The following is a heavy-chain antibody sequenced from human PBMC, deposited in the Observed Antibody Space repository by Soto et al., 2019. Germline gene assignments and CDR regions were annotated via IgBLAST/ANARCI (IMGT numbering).Heavy chain of an antibody. D-gene: IGHD6-25*01. CDR2: IIPIFGTA. CDR3: ARQGAALRDYYYGMDV. V-gene: IGHV1-69*12. CDR1: GGTFSSYA. J-gene: IGHJ6*02. Sequence: QVQLVQSGAEVKKPGSSVKVSCKASGGTFSSYAISWVRQAPGQGLEWMGGIIPIFGTANYAQKFQGRVTITADESTSTAYMELSSLRSEDTAMYYCARQGAALRDYYYGMDVWGQGTTVTVSS.